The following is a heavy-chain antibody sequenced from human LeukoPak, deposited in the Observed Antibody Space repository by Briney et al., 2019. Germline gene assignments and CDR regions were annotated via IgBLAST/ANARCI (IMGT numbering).Heavy chain of an antibody. CDR2: IYYSGST. Sequence: SETLSLTCTVSGGSISSYYWSWIRQPPGKGLEWIGYIYYSGSTNYNPSLKSRVTISVDTSKNQFSLKLSSVTAADAAVYYCARDYGYYGSGTRHYYYYGMDVWGQGTTVTVSS. J-gene: IGHJ6*02. CDR1: GGSISSYY. V-gene: IGHV4-59*01. D-gene: IGHD3-10*01. CDR3: ARDYGYYGSGTRHYYYYGMDV.